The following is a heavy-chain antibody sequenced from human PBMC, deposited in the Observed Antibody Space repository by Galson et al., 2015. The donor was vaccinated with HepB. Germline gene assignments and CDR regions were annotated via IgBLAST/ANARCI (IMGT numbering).Heavy chain of an antibody. Sequence: SVKVSCKASGYTFTGYYMHWVRQAPGQGLEWMGIINPSSGSTSYAQKFQGRVTMTRDTSTSTVYMELSSLRSEDTAVYYCARGQTDPYSSGWYADYWGQGTLVTVSS. J-gene: IGHJ4*02. CDR3: ARGQTDPYSSGWYADY. CDR1: GYTFTGYY. CDR2: INPSSGST. D-gene: IGHD6-19*01. V-gene: IGHV1-46*01.